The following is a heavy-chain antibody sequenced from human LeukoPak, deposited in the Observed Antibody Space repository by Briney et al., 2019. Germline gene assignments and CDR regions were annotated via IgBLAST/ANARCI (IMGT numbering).Heavy chain of an antibody. Sequence: SVKVSFKASGGTFSSYAISWVRQAPGQGLEWMGGIIPISGTANYAQKFQGRVTITADESTSTAYMELSSLRSEDTAVYYCARDLGYCSSTSCFKYYYYYGMDVWGQGTTVTVSS. D-gene: IGHD2-2*01. CDR3: ARDLGYCSSTSCFKYYYYYGMDV. J-gene: IGHJ6*02. CDR1: GGTFSSYA. CDR2: IIPISGTA. V-gene: IGHV1-69*13.